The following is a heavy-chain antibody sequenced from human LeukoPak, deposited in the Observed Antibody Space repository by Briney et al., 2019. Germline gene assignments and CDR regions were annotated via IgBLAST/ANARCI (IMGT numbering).Heavy chain of an antibody. CDR1: GFTVSSNY. Sequence: GGSLRLSCAASGFTVSSNYMSWVRQAPGKGLEWVSVIYSGGSTYYADSVKGRFTISRDNSKNTLYLQMNSLRAEDTAVYYCARGVSSGYSVYYFDYWGQGTPVTVSS. CDR3: ARGVSSGYSVYYFDY. V-gene: IGHV3-53*01. D-gene: IGHD3-22*01. J-gene: IGHJ4*02. CDR2: IYSGGST.